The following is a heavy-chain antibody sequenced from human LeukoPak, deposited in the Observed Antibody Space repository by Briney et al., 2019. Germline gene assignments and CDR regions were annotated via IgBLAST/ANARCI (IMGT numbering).Heavy chain of an antibody. D-gene: IGHD3/OR15-3a*01. J-gene: IGHJ6*03. CDR2: ISSSSSTI. V-gene: IGHV3-48*01. Sequence: GGSLRLSCAASGFTFSSYSMNWVRQAPGKGLEWVSYISSSSSTIHYADSVKGRFTISRDNAKNSLYLQMNSLRAEDTAVYYCARVGMDNYYYYMDVWGKGTTVTISS. CDR1: GFTFSSYS. CDR3: ARVGMDNYYYYMDV.